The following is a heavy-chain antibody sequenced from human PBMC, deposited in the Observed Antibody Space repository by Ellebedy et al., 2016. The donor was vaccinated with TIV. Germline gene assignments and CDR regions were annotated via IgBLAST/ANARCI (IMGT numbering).Heavy chain of an antibody. Sequence: ASVKVSXXASGYTFTSYYMHWVRQAPGQGLEWMGWINPNSGGTNYAQKFQGRVTMTRDTSISTAYMELSRLRSDDTAVYYCARDRARITMVRGVMYYFDYWGQGTLVTVSS. CDR2: INPNSGGT. CDR3: ARDRARITMVRGVMYYFDY. CDR1: GYTFTSYY. D-gene: IGHD3-10*01. V-gene: IGHV1-2*02. J-gene: IGHJ4*02.